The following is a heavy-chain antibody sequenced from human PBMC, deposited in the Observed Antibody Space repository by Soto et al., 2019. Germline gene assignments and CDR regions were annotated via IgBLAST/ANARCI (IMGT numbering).Heavy chain of an antibody. D-gene: IGHD1-26*01. J-gene: IGHJ6*02. Sequence: QVQLVQSGAEVKKPGAAVKVSCKASGYTFTTYALHWVRQAPGQRPEWMGWINPASGHTKYSKKFQDRVTITRDTSGSTGYMELSSLRSEDTAVYYCGRSVVGATGEILYNAMDVWGQGTTVTVSS. CDR1: GYTFTTYA. V-gene: IGHV1-3*01. CDR2: INPASGHT. CDR3: GRSVVGATGEILYNAMDV.